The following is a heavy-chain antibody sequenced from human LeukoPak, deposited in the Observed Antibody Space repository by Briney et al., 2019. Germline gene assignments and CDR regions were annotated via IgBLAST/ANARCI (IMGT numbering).Heavy chain of an antibody. Sequence: SETLSLTCVVSGGSISSGHSSWNWFRQPPGKGLEWIGYTYHSGNTYYNPSLKSPVAISVDRSKNQISLKLKSVTAADTALYYCARGGTAFDIWGQGTMVTVSS. V-gene: IGHV4-30-2*01. D-gene: IGHD1-26*01. CDR3: ARGGTAFDI. CDR2: TYHSGNT. CDR1: GGSISSGHSS. J-gene: IGHJ3*02.